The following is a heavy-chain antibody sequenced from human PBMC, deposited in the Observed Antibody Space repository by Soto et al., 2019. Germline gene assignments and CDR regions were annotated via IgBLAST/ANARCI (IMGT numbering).Heavy chain of an antibody. D-gene: IGHD2-21*02. V-gene: IGHV3-21*01. CDR3: ARVMCGDCSTYYYYSMDV. Sequence: GGSLRLSCAASGFTFGTYTMNWVRQAPGKGLEWVSSIGTSSSYIYYADSVRGRFTISRDNAKDSLYLQMNSLRAEDTAVYYCARVMCGDCSTYYYYSMDVWGQGTTVTVSS. CDR2: IGTSSSYI. J-gene: IGHJ6*02. CDR1: GFTFGTYT.